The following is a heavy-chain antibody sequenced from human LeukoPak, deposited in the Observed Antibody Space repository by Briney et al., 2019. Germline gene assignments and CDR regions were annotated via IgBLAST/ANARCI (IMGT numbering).Heavy chain of an antibody. D-gene: IGHD2-15*01. CDR2: ISYDGSNK. Sequence: GRSLRLSCAASVFTFSSYAMHWVRQAPGKGLEWAAVISYDGSNKYYADSVKGQFTISRDNSKNTLYLQMNSLRAEDTAVYYCARGGRVVLYYFDYWGQGTLVTVSS. CDR3: ARGGRVVLYYFDY. J-gene: IGHJ4*02. CDR1: VFTFSSYA. V-gene: IGHV3-30-3*01.